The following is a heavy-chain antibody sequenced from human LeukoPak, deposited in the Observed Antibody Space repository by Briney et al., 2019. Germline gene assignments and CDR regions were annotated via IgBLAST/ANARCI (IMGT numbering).Heavy chain of an antibody. CDR2: IYYSGST. Sequence: SETLSLTCTVSARSLSSSSYYWGSIRQPPGTGPDWIGSIYYSGSTYYIPSLKSRVTISVDTSKNQFSLKPSSVTAADTAVYYCARSYYYYYFDYWGQGTLVTVSS. CDR3: ARSYYYYYFDY. CDR1: ARSLSSSSYY. D-gene: IGHD3-10*01. J-gene: IGHJ4*02. V-gene: IGHV4-39*01.